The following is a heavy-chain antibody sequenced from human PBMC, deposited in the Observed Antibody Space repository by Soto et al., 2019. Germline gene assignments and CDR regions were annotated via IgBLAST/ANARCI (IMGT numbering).Heavy chain of an antibody. J-gene: IGHJ3*02. Sequence: PGGSLRLSCVASGFTFSNYGIHWVRQAPGKGLEWVAVIWYDGSKKYYADSVKGRFTISRDNSKNTLYLQMNSLRAEDTAVYYCAREGRIAAAGGSSAFDIWGQETMVTVSS. CDR2: IWYDGSKK. D-gene: IGHD6-13*01. CDR1: GFTFSNYG. CDR3: AREGRIAAAGGSSAFDI. V-gene: IGHV3-33*01.